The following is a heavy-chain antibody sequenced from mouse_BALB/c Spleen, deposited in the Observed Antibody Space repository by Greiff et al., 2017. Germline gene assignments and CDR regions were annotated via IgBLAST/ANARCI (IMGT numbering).Heavy chain of an antibody. V-gene: IGHV1-9*01. CDR1: GYTFSSYW. J-gene: IGHJ4*01. Sequence: VQLQQSGAELMKPGASVKISCKATGYTFSSYWIEWVKQRPGHGLEWIGEILPGSGSTNYNEKFKGKATFTADTSSNTAYMQLSSLTSEDSAVYYCARRIYDGYPYAMDYWGQGTSVTVSS. CDR2: ILPGSGST. D-gene: IGHD2-3*01. CDR3: ARRIYDGYPYAMDY.